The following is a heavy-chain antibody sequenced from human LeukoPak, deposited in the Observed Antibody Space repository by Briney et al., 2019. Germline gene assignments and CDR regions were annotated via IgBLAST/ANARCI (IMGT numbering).Heavy chain of an antibody. CDR2: IIPIFGTA. D-gene: IGHD3-22*01. J-gene: IGHJ6*02. Sequence: SVKVSCKASGGTFSSYAISWVRQAPGQGLEWMGGIIPIFGTANHAQKFQGRVTITADESTSTAYMELSSLRSEDTAVYYCARISYDSSGYYYVFSPYYYYYGMDVWGQGTTVTVSS. V-gene: IGHV1-69*13. CDR1: GGTFSSYA. CDR3: ARISYDSSGYYYVFSPYYYYYGMDV.